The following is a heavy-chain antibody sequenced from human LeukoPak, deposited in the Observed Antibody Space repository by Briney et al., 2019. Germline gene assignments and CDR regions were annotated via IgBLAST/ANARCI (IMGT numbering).Heavy chain of an antibody. J-gene: IGHJ6*03. Sequence: SETLSLTCTVSGGSISTITYYWGWVRQSPEKGLEWLATIYYSASIYYSPSLKSRLTISIDTSKNQISLKLKSVTAADTAVYYCARGFKDIVVVPAAIRGDYYYYYMDVWGKGTTVTVSS. CDR1: GGSISTITYY. CDR2: IYYSASI. D-gene: IGHD2-2*01. CDR3: ARGFKDIVVVPAAIRGDYYYYYMDV. V-gene: IGHV4-39*07.